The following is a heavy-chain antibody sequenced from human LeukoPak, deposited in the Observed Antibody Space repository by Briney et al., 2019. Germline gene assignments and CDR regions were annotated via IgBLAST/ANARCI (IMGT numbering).Heavy chain of an antibody. CDR1: GGSISPHS. Sequence: SETLSLTCTVSGGSISPHSWSWIRQPPGKGLEWKGYISYYGNTDYNPSLKSRVTMSLDTSKNQLSLRLSSVTAADTAVYYCARSRVSGAITPLYYWGQGTLVTVSS. J-gene: IGHJ4*02. V-gene: IGHV4-59*11. D-gene: IGHD3-16*01. CDR2: ISYYGNT. CDR3: ARSRVSGAITPLYY.